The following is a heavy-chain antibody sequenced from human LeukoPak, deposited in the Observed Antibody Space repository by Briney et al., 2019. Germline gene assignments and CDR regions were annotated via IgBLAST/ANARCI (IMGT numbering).Heavy chain of an antibody. CDR1: GGSFSGYY. Sequence: ASETLSLTCAVYGGSFSGYYWSWIRQPPGKGLEWIGEINHSGSTNYNPSLMSRVTISVDTSKNQSSLKLSSVTAADTAVYYCARGDFWSGYVLLFDYWGQGTLVTVSS. J-gene: IGHJ4*02. V-gene: IGHV4-34*01. CDR3: ARGDFWSGYVLLFDY. CDR2: INHSGST. D-gene: IGHD3-3*01.